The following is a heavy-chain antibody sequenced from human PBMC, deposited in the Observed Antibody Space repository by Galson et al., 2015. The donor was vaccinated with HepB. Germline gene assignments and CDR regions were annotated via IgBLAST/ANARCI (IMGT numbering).Heavy chain of an antibody. CDR2: INHSGST. V-gene: IGHV4-34*01. J-gene: IGHJ4*02. D-gene: IGHD5-18*01. CDR3: ARYHTAMARIGVFDY. Sequence: ETLSLTCAVYGGSFSGYYWSWIRQPPGKGLEWIGEINHSGSTNYNPSLKSRVTISVDTSKNQFSLKLSSVTAADTAVYYCARYHTAMARIGVFDYWGQGTLVTVSS. CDR1: GGSFSGYY.